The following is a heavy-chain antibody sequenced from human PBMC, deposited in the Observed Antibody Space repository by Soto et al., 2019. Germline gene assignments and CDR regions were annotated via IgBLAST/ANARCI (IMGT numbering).Heavy chain of an antibody. V-gene: IGHV1-69*12. CDR1: GGTFSSYA. J-gene: IGHJ6*02. CDR2: IIPIFGTP. CDR3: ARESTVTPYYYCGMDV. D-gene: IGHD4-4*01. Sequence: QVQLVQSGAEVKKPGSSVKVSCKASGGTFSSYAISWVRQAPGQGLEWMGGIIPIFGTPDYAQKFQGRVTISADESTSTAYMELSSLRSEDTAVYYCARESTVTPYYYCGMDVWGQGTTVTVSS.